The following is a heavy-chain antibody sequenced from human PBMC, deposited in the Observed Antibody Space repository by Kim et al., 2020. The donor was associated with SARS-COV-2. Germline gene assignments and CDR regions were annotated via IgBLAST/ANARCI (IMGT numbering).Heavy chain of an antibody. J-gene: IGHJ2*01. CDR2: ISITSNTI. CDR1: GFSLSDYS. V-gene: IGHV3-48*02. Sequence: GGSLRLSYVASGFSLSDYSIHWVRQAPGKGLEWISSISITSNTIYYADSVRGRFTTSRDKAENSVYLQMNTLGDEDTAVYFCAREATRTAAGFNTPLRYFDLWGRGSLVTVSS. CDR3: AREATRTAAGFNTPLRYFDL. D-gene: IGHD2-15*01.